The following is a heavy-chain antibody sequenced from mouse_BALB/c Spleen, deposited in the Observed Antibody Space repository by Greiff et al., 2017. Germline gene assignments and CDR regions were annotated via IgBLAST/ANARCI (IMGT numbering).Heavy chain of an antibody. D-gene: IGHD2-4*01. Sequence: EVKLVESGGGLVQPGGSLRLSCATSGFTFTDYYMSWVRQPPGKALEWLGFIRNKANGYTTEYSASVKGRFTISRDNSQSVLYIQMNTLRAEDSATYYCARGGLRYFDVWGAGTTVTVSS. CDR3: ARGGLRYFDV. CDR1: GFTFTDYY. CDR2: IRNKANGYTT. V-gene: IGHV7-3*02. J-gene: IGHJ1*01.